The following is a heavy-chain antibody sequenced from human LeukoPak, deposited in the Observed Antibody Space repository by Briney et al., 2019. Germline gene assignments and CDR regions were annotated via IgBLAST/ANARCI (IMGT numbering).Heavy chain of an antibody. CDR2: IYYSGST. CDR3: ARGPKEWELLWYFDL. Sequence: SETLSLTCAVSGGSISSYYWSWIRQPPGKGLEWIGYIYYSGSTNYNPSLKSRVTISVDTSKNPFSLKLSSVTAADTAVYYCARGPKEWELLWYFDLWGRGTLVTVSS. V-gene: IGHV4-59*01. J-gene: IGHJ2*01. D-gene: IGHD1-26*01. CDR1: GGSISSYY.